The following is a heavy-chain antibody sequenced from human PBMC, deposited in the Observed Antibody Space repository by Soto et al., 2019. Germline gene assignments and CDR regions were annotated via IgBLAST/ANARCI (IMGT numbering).Heavy chain of an antibody. D-gene: IGHD3-22*01. CDR2: ISGSGGST. CDR3: AKDRDSSGYYYVFDY. Sequence: GSLRLSCAASGFTFSSYAMSWVRQAPGKGLEWVSAISGSGGSTYYADSVKGRFTISRDNSKNTLYLQMNSLRAEDTAVYYCAKDRDSSGYYYVFDYWGQGTLVTVSS. CDR1: GFTFSSYA. V-gene: IGHV3-23*01. J-gene: IGHJ4*02.